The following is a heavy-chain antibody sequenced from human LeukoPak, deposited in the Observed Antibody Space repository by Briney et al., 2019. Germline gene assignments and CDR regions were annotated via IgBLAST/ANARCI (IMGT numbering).Heavy chain of an antibody. CDR1: GFTFSSYG. CDR3: ARDVLDIVVVPAARSDYYYYMDV. D-gene: IGHD2-2*01. CDR2: ISHDGGYK. V-gene: IGHV3-30*03. J-gene: IGHJ6*03. Sequence: GRSLRLSCAASGFTFSSYGMHWVRQAPGKGLEWVAVISHDGGYKDYADSVKGRFTISRDNAKNSLYLQMNSLRAEDTAVYYCARDVLDIVVVPAARSDYYYYMDVWGKGTTVTISS.